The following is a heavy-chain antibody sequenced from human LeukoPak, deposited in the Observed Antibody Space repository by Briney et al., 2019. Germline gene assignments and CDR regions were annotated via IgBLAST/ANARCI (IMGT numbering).Heavy chain of an antibody. CDR3: ARVEEYSSSFLYYYYGMDV. CDR2: IIPIFGTA. D-gene: IGHD6-6*01. CDR1: GGTFSSYA. V-gene: IGHV1-69*13. J-gene: IGHJ6*02. Sequence: GASVKVSCKASGGTFSSYAISWVRQAPGQGLEWMGGIIPIFGTANYAQKFQGRVTITADESTSTAYMELSSLRSEDTAVYYCARVEEYSSSFLYYYYGMDVWGQGTTVTVSS.